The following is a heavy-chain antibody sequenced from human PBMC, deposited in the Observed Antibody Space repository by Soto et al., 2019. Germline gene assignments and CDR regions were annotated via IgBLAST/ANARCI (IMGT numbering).Heavy chain of an antibody. CDR1: GGSISSYY. V-gene: IGHV4-59*08. Sequence: QVQLQESGPGLVKPSETLSLTCTVSGGSISSYYWSWIRQPPGKGLEWIGYIYYSGSTNYNPSLKSRVTISVDTSKNQFSLKLSSVTAADTAVYYCARIEQRRWYFDYWGQGTLVTVSS. CDR3: ARIEQRRWYFDY. D-gene: IGHD6-25*01. CDR2: IYYSGST. J-gene: IGHJ4*02.